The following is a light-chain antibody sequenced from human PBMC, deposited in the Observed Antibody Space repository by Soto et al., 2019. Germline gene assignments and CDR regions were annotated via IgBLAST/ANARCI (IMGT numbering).Light chain of an antibody. Sequence: EIVLTQAPATLSLSPGESATLSCRATRSVSSYLAWYQQKPGQAPRLLIYEPYTRATGIPDRFSGSGSGTDFSLTISRLEPEDFAVYYCQQYGKSPQITFGQGTRLEIK. CDR3: QQYGKSPQIT. V-gene: IGKV3-20*01. CDR2: EPY. J-gene: IGKJ5*01. CDR1: RSVSSY.